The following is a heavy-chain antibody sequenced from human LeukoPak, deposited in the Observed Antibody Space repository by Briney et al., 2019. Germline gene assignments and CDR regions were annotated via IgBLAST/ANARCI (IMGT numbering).Heavy chain of an antibody. V-gene: IGHV3-13*01. Sequence: GGSLRLSCAASGFTFSSYDMHWIRQATGKGLEWVSAIGTAGDTYYPGSVKGRFTISRENAKNSLYLQMNSLRAGDTAVYYCARGSREAAGTDAFDIWGQGTMVTVSS. CDR1: GFTFSSYD. J-gene: IGHJ3*02. D-gene: IGHD6-13*01. CDR2: IGTAGDT. CDR3: ARGSREAAGTDAFDI.